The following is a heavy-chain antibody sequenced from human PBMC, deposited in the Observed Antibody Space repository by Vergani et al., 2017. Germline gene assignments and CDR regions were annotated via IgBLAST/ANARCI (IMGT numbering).Heavy chain of an antibody. Sequence: EVQLLQSEGAVVQPGGALRLSCVAFGFTFSRQAMSWVRQGHGPGLEWVSSIKNTGDSTHYAASVKGRFTISRDNSKNTLYLQMNSLRVEDTAVYYCGRGSDNYNWGQGTLVTVSS. CDR1: GFTFSRQA. CDR3: GRGSDNYN. V-gene: IGHV3-23*01. CDR2: IKNTGDST. J-gene: IGHJ4*02. D-gene: IGHD5-24*01.